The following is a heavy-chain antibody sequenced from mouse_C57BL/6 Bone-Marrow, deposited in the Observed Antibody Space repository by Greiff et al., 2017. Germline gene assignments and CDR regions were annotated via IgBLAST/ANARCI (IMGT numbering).Heavy chain of an antibody. D-gene: IGHD2-4*01. V-gene: IGHV2-9-1*01. CDR2: IWTGGGT. Sequence: VMLVESGPGLVAPSQSLSITCTVSGFSLTSYAISWVRQPPGKGLEWLGVIWTGGGTNYNSALKSRLSISKDNSKSQVFLKMNSLQTDDTARYYCARMGVYDYGFWFAYWGQGTLVTVSA. CDR3: ARMGVYDYGFWFAY. CDR1: GFSLTSYA. J-gene: IGHJ3*01.